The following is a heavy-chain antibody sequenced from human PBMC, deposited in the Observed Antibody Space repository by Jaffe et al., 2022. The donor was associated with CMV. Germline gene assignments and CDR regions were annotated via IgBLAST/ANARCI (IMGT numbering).Heavy chain of an antibody. CDR1: GGTFSSYA. CDR2: IIPILGIA. CDR3: ARAREIVVVPAALLDYYYYMDV. Sequence: QVQLVQSGAEVKKPGSSVKVSCKASGGTFSSYAISWVRQAPGQGLEWMGRIIPILGIANYAQKFQGRVTITADKSTSTAYMELSSLRSEDTAVYYCARAREIVVVPAALLDYYYYMDVWGKGTTVTVSS. D-gene: IGHD2-2*01. V-gene: IGHV1-69*09. J-gene: IGHJ6*03.